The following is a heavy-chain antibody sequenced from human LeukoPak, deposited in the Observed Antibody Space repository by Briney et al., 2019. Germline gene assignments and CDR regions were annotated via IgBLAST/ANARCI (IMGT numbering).Heavy chain of an antibody. D-gene: IGHD5-24*01. Sequence: PGGSLRLSCAASGFTFSGYYMSWIRQAPGKGLEWVSAISGSGDTTYHANSVKGRFTISRDNSKNTLYLRMNSLRPEDTALYYCARLSAYYVEMATPDSWGQGTLVSVSS. V-gene: IGHV3-23*01. CDR3: ARLSAYYVEMATPDS. J-gene: IGHJ1*01. CDR2: ISGSGDTT. CDR1: GFTFSGYY.